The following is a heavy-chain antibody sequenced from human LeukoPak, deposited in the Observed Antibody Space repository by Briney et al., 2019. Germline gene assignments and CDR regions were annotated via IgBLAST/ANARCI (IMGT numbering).Heavy chain of an antibody. CDR2: NSSSSRFK. CDR1: GFTFSSHC. V-gene: IGHV3-21*01. Sequence: GSLRLSFGASGFTFSSHCINWVRPAPGEGLGLGSSNSSSSRFKYYADSVKGRFTISRDNAKNSLYLQMNSLRAEDTAVYYCARDRGYSGYDSGGPRGYYGMDVWGQGTTVTVSS. D-gene: IGHD5-12*01. J-gene: IGHJ6*02. CDR3: ARDRGYSGYDSGGPRGYYGMDV.